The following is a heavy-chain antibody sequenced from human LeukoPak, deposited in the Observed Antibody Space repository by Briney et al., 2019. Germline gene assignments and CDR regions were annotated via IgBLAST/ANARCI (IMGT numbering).Heavy chain of an antibody. CDR2: TYYRSRWYT. CDR3: ARSLRGTYLGALDS. Sequence: SQTLSLTCVVTGDSVSNYSAAWEWIRQSPSRGLEWLGRTYYRSRWYTDYAPAMKSRITVSPDTSKNQFSLQVNSVTPEDTAVYYCARSLRGTYLGALDSWGQGTLVTASS. CDR1: GDSVSNYSAA. D-gene: IGHD7-27*01. J-gene: IGHJ5*01. V-gene: IGHV6-1*01.